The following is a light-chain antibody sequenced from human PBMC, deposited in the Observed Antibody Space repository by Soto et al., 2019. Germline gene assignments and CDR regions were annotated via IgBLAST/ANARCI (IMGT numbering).Light chain of an antibody. CDR2: GAS. CDR1: QSVSNNY. CDR3: QQSGSSPLT. J-gene: IGKJ4*01. V-gene: IGKV3-20*01. Sequence: EIVLTQSPGTLALSPGERATLSCRASQSVSNNYLAWYQQKPGQAPRILIYGASSRATGIPDRFSGSGSATDFTLTISRLEPEDFAVYFCQQSGSSPLTFGGGTKVDIK.